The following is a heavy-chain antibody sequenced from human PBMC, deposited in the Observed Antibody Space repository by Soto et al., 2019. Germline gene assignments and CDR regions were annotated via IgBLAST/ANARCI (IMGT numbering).Heavy chain of an antibody. CDR3: ARGASSSGWYWGYYYYMDV. V-gene: IGHV1-18*01. CDR2: ISAYNGNT. CDR1: GGTFTSYG. Sequence: ASVKVSCKASGGTFTSYGISWVRQAPGQGLEWMGWISAYNGNTNYAQKLQGRVTMTTDTSTSTAYMELRSLRSDDTAVYYCARGASSSGWYWGYYYYMDVWGKGTTVTVSS. D-gene: IGHD6-19*01. J-gene: IGHJ6*03.